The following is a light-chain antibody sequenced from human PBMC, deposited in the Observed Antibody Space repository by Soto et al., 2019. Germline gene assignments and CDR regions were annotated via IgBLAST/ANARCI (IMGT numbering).Light chain of an antibody. CDR3: QSYTGAPWT. CDR1: QGISTY. J-gene: IGKJ1*01. CDR2: AGS. V-gene: IGKV1-27*01. Sequence: DIQMTQSPSSLSASVGDRVTITCRASQGISTYLVWYQQKPGTVPKLLIFAGSTLQSGVPSRFSGSGSGTDFTLTISSLQPEDVATYYCQSYTGAPWTFGQGTKVEI.